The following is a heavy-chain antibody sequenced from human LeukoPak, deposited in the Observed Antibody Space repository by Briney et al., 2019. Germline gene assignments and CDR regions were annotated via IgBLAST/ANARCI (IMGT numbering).Heavy chain of an antibody. D-gene: IGHD5-12*01. J-gene: IGHJ4*02. Sequence: GGSPRLSCAASGFAFTSYTINRVRQAPGKGLEWVSSITTSGSIKYADSVKGRFTISRDNAKNSVYLQMSSLRADDTAVYFCARDRDIVAFDFWGQGTLVTVSS. CDR2: ITTSGSI. CDR3: ARDRDIVAFDF. CDR1: GFAFTSYT. V-gene: IGHV3-69-1*01.